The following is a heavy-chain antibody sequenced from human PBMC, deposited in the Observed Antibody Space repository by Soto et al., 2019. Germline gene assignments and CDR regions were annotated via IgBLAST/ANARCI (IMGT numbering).Heavy chain of an antibody. Sequence: ASVKVSCKASGYTFTSYDINWVRQATGQGLEWMGWMNPNSGNTGYAQKFQGRVTMTRNTSISTAYMELSSLRSEDTAVDYCARGLSDYYDSSGYYYYAFDIWGQGTMVTVSS. CDR1: GYTFTSYD. J-gene: IGHJ3*02. D-gene: IGHD3-22*01. CDR2: MNPNSGNT. V-gene: IGHV1-8*01. CDR3: ARGLSDYYDSSGYYYYAFDI.